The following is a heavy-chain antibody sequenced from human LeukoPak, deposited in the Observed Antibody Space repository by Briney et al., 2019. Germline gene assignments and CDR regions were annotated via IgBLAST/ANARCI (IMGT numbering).Heavy chain of an antibody. V-gene: IGHV4-4*09. CDR1: GGSISNYY. CDR3: ARLTGYQQPTGGYYYYLDV. D-gene: IGHD6-13*01. Sequence: AETLSLTCTVSGGSISNYYWSWIRQPPGKGLEWIGYIYASGGTNYNPSLKSRVTISVDKSKNKLSLRLIYWTSADTAMYYCARLTGYQQPTGGYYYYLDVWGKGTTVTVSS. CDR2: IYASGGT. J-gene: IGHJ6*03.